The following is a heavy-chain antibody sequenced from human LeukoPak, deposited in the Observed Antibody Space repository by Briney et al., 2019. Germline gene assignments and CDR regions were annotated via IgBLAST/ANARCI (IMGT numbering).Heavy chain of an antibody. J-gene: IGHJ4*02. CDR2: ISGSGGST. V-gene: IGHV3-23*01. D-gene: IGHD3-10*01. CDR3: AKEPLLWFGELQPYYFDY. CDR1: GFTFSSYA. Sequence: GGSLRLSCAASGFTFSSYAMSWVRQAPGKGLECVSAISGSGGSTYYADSVKGRFTISRDNSKNTLYLQMNSLRAEDTAVYYCAKEPLLWFGELQPYYFDYWGQGTLVTVSS.